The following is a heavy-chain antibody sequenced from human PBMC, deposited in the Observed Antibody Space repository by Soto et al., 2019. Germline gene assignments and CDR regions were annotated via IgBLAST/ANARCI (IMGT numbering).Heavy chain of an antibody. CDR1: GFTFDDYA. CDR2: ISWNSGSI. V-gene: IGHV3-9*01. Sequence: VQLVESGGGLVQPGRSLRLSCAASGFTFDDYAMHWVRQAPGKGLEWVSGISWNSGSIGYADSVKGRFTISRDNAKNSLYLQMNSLRAEDTALYYCALCTWGVRGVITPAGAFDIWGQGTMVTVSS. D-gene: IGHD3-10*01. J-gene: IGHJ3*02. CDR3: ALCTWGVRGVITPAGAFDI.